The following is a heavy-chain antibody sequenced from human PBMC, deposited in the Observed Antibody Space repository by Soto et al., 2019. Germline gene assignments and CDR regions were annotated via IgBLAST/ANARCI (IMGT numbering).Heavy chain of an antibody. CDR1: GFTFTTYW. D-gene: IGHD1-1*01. CDR3: TRGARASSTGTGAH. CDR2: INGDGSST. J-gene: IGHJ4*02. V-gene: IGHV3-74*01. Sequence: PGGSLRLSCAASGFTFTTYWMHWVRQVPGKGLVWVSRINGDGSSTTYADSVKGRFTISRDNAKNTLYLQMNSVRAEDTAVYYCTRGARASSTGTGAHWGQGTLVTVSS.